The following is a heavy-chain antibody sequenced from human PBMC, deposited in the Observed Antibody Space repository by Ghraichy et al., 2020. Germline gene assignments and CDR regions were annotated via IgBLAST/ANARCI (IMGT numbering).Heavy chain of an antibody. V-gene: IGHV3-23*01. Sequence: GSLRLSCAASGFTFRNYAMAWVRQAPGTGLEWVSTIVGSGGGTYYADSVKGRFTISRDNSNDMLYLQMDSLRAEDSALYYCAKGKSDGILDWFDPWGRGTLVTVAS. CDR3: AKGKSDGILDWFDP. CDR1: GFTFRNYA. D-gene: IGHD1-14*01. J-gene: IGHJ5*02. CDR2: IVGSGGGT.